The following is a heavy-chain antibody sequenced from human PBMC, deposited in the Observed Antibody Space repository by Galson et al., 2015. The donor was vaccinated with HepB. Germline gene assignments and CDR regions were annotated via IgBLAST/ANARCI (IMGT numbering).Heavy chain of an antibody. CDR3: AKDTVVVEKKGVPYYYYYMDV. J-gene: IGHJ6*03. CDR2: ISWNSGSI. Sequence: SLRLSCAASGFTLDDYAMHWVRQTPGKGLEWVSGISWNSGSIGYADSVKGRFTISRDNAKNSLYLQMNSLRAEDTALYYCAKDTVVVEKKGVPYYYYYMDVWGKGTTVTVSS. V-gene: IGHV3-9*01. CDR1: GFTLDDYA. D-gene: IGHD2-15*01.